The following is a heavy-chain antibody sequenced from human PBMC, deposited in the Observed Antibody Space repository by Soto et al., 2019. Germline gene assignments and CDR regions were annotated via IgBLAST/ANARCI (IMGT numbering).Heavy chain of an antibody. CDR2: INHSGST. Sequence: SETLSLTCAFYGGSFSGYYWIWIRQPPGKGLEWIGEINHSGSTNYNPSLKSRVTISVDTSKNQFSLKLSSVTAADTAVYYCARGFYDFWSGYSAYYYYYYMDVWGKGTTVTVSS. D-gene: IGHD3-3*01. V-gene: IGHV4-34*01. J-gene: IGHJ6*03. CDR3: ARGFYDFWSGYSAYYYYYYMDV. CDR1: GGSFSGYY.